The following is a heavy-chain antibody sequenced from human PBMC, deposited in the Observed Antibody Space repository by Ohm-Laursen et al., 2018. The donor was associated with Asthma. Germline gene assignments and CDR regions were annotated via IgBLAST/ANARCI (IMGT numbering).Heavy chain of an antibody. CDR3: ARCHKKVDHEGVY. CDR1: GFTFSTYW. Sequence: SLRLSCAASGFTFSTYWMSWVRQAPGKGLEWVANTNEDGSEIYYVDSVKGRFTISRDNAKNSLYLQMNSLRVEDTAVYYCARCHKKVDHEGVYWGQGILVTVSS. D-gene: IGHD1-14*01. V-gene: IGHV3-7*01. CDR2: TNEDGSEI. J-gene: IGHJ4*02.